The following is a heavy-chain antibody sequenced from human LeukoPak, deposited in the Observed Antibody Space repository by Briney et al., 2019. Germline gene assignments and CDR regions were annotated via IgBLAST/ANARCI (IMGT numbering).Heavy chain of an antibody. Sequence: QSGGSLRLSWAASGFTFSSYDMHWFRQVPGKGLEWIAFIWYDGSNKYYTDSVTGRFIISRDNSKNTLYLQMNSLRAEDTAVYYCARDGAAAGPEIYQYYYMDVWGKGTTVTVSS. J-gene: IGHJ6*03. D-gene: IGHD6-13*01. CDR2: IWYDGSNK. CDR1: GFTFSSYD. V-gene: IGHV3-33*01. CDR3: ARDGAAAGPEIYQYYYMDV.